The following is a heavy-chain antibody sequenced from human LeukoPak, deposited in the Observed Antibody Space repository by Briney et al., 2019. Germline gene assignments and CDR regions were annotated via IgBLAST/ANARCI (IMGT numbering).Heavy chain of an antibody. CDR1: GGAFRGYY. CDR2: INHSGST. D-gene: IGHD5-18*01. V-gene: IGHV4-34*01. Sequence: SEALSLTCAVYGGAFRGYYWSWIRQPPGKGLEWIGEINHSGSTNYNPSLKSRVTISVDTSKNQFSLKLSSVTAADTAVYYCARGGAMASEVIWFDPWGQGTLVTVSS. J-gene: IGHJ5*02. CDR3: ARGGAMASEVIWFDP.